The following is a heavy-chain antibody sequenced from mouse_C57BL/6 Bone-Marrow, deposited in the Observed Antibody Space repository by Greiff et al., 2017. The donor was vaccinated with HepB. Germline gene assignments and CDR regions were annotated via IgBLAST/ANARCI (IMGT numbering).Heavy chain of an antibody. V-gene: IGHV1-18*01. CDR2: INPNNGGT. CDR1: GYTFTDYN. CDR3: ARGGTWFAD. J-gene: IGHJ3*01. Sequence: VQLQQSGPELVKPGASVKIPCKASGYTFTDYNMDWVKQSHGKSLEWIGEINPNNGGTIYNQKFKGKATLTVDKSSSTAYMELRSLTSEDTAVYYCARGGTWFADWGQGTLVTVSA.